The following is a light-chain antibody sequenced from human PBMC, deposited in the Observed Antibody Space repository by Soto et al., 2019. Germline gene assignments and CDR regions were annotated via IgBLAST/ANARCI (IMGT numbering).Light chain of an antibody. CDR3: AAWDDSLNTVV. CDR1: SSNIGRNT. Sequence: QSVLTQPPSASGTPGQRITISCSGSSSNIGRNTVNWYQQLPGTAPKVVIYSNNQRPSGVPDRLSGCKSGTSVSLAISGFESEDEADYYCAAWDDSLNTVVFGGGTKLTVL. V-gene: IGLV1-44*01. J-gene: IGLJ2*01. CDR2: SNN.